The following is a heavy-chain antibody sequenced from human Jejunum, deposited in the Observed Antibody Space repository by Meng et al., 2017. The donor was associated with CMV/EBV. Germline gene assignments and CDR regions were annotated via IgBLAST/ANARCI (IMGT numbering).Heavy chain of an antibody. J-gene: IGHJ4*02. CDR1: GCTFSNCD. V-gene: IGHV1-8*01. CDR2: MNLNSGTT. CDR3: ASNSPTLTTTVH. Sequence: CKTSGCTFSNCDINWVRQATGQGLEWMGWMNLNSGTTNYAQKFQGRVIMTRDTSISTVYMELSGLTSDDTAVYYCASNSPTLTTTVHWGQGTLVTVSS. D-gene: IGHD4-17*01.